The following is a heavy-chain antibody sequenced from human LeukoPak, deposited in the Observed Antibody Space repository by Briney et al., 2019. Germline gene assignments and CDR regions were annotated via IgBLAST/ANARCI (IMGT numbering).Heavy chain of an antibody. V-gene: IGHV3-7*04. CDR2: IKHDGGEI. D-gene: IGHD2-2*02. CDR1: GFSFSSYW. Sequence: GGSLRLSCAASGFSFSSYWMTWVRQAPGKGLEWVANIKHDGGEINYVESVKGRFTISRDNAKNSLSLQMNSLRAEDTAVYYCARGYCSTSNCYKNWFDPWGQGTLVTVSA. CDR3: ARGYCSTSNCYKNWFDP. J-gene: IGHJ5*02.